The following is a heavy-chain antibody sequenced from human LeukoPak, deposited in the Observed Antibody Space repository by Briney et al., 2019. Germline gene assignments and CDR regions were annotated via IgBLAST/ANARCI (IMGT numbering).Heavy chain of an antibody. CDR3: ATKIPSTLYYYYYYMDV. J-gene: IGHJ6*03. V-gene: IGHV4-61*02. CDR1: GGSISSVSYY. Sequence: PSETLSLTCTASGGSISSVSYYWSWIRQPAGKGLEWIGRIYTSGSTNCNPSLKSRVTISVDTSKNQFSLKLSSVTAADTAVYYCATKIPSTLYYYYYYMDVWGKGTTVTVSS. CDR2: IYTSGST.